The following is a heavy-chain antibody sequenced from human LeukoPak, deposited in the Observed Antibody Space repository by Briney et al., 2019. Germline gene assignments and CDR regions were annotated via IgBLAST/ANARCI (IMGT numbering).Heavy chain of an antibody. Sequence: SETLSLTCAVYGASFSGYYWSWIRQPPGKGLEWIGEINHSASTNYNPSLKSRVTISVDTSKNQFSLTLSSVTAADTAVYYCARVARCTSCFDVDYWGQGTLVTVSS. V-gene: IGHV4-34*01. J-gene: IGHJ4*02. CDR2: INHSAST. CDR1: GASFSGYY. D-gene: IGHD2-2*01. CDR3: ARVARCTSCFDVDY.